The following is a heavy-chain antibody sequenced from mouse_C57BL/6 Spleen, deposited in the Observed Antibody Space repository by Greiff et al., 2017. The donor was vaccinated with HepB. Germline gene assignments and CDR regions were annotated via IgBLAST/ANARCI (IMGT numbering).Heavy chain of an antibody. D-gene: IGHD1-1*01. CDR3: ARSAVVAHDAMDY. CDR1: GYTFTSYW. J-gene: IGHJ4*01. Sequence: QVQLQQPGAELVRPGSSVKLSCKASGYTFTSYWMHWVKQRPIQGLEWIGNIDPSDSETHYNQKFKDKATLTVDKSSSTAYMQLSSLTSEDSAVYYCARSAVVAHDAMDYWGQGTSVTVSS. V-gene: IGHV1-52*01. CDR2: IDPSDSET.